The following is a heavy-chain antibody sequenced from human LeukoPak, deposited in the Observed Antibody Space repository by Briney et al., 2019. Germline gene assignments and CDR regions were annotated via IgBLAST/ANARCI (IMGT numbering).Heavy chain of an antibody. CDR2: ISSNSNYI. Sequence: GGSLRLSCAASGFTFSNYSMNWVRPAPGKGLEWVSSISSNSNYIYYADSVKGRFTISRDNAKNSLYLQMNSLRAEDTAMYYCVREMVVAATPWYFNLWGRGTLVTVSS. CDR1: GFTFSNYS. J-gene: IGHJ2*01. V-gene: IGHV3-21*01. D-gene: IGHD2-15*01. CDR3: VREMVVAATPWYFNL.